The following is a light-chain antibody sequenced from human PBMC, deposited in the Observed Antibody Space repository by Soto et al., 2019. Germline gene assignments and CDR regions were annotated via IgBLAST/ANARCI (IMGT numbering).Light chain of an antibody. CDR1: QTISTA. Sequence: DIQMTQSPSSLSASVGDRVTIICRASQTISTALNWYQQKSGKAPKFLISAASRLQSGVPSRFSCSGSGTVFTLTISSLQPEDFATYYCQQSYSTPRTFGQGTKVEIK. CDR3: QQSYSTPRT. CDR2: AAS. V-gene: IGKV1-39*01. J-gene: IGKJ1*01.